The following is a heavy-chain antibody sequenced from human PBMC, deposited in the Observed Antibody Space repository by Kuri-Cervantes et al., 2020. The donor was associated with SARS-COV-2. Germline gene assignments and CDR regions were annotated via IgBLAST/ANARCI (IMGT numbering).Heavy chain of an antibody. D-gene: IGHD3-22*01. Sequence: GGSLRLSCAASGFTFSSYAMSWVRQAPGKGLEWVSAISGSGGSTYYADSVKGRFTISRDNSKNTLYLQMNSLRAEDTAVYYCAKDYYYDSSGYWAGDAFDIWGQGTMVTVSS. CDR1: GFTFSSYA. V-gene: IGHV3-23*01. CDR2: ISGSGGST. J-gene: IGHJ3*02. CDR3: AKDYYYDSSGYWAGDAFDI.